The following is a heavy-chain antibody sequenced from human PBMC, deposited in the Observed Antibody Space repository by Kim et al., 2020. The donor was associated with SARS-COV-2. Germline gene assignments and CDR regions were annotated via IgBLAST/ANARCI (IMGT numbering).Heavy chain of an antibody. CDR3: ARLGDYYYGMDV. J-gene: IGHJ6*02. V-gene: IGHV5-51*01. D-gene: IGHD3-10*01. Sequence: RYSPSFQGKVTVSADKSISTAYLQWSSLKASDTAMYYCARLGDYYYGMDVWGQGTTVTVSS.